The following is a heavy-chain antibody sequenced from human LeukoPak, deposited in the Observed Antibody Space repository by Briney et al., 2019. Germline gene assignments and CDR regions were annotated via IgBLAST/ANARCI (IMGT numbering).Heavy chain of an antibody. CDR3: AREGPYGDSDAGDY. Sequence: SVTVSCKASGGTFSSYAISWVRQAPGQGLEWMGGIIPIFGTANYAQKFQGRVTITADESTSTAYMELSSLRSEDTAVYYCAREGPYGDSDAGDYWGQGTLVTVSS. D-gene: IGHD4-17*01. V-gene: IGHV1-69*13. J-gene: IGHJ4*02. CDR2: IIPIFGTA. CDR1: GGTFSSYA.